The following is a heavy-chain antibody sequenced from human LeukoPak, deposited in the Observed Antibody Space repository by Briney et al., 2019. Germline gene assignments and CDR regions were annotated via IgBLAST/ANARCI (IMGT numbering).Heavy chain of an antibody. J-gene: IGHJ6*02. CDR2: NYNSEST. V-gene: IGHV4-31*03. CDR1: GGSVSNGGSY. D-gene: IGHD3-3*01. CDR3: ARVPPSVRFLEWLPPSMGYYYYGMDV. Sequence: PSQTLSLTCTVSGGSVSNGGSYWSWIRQLPGKGLEWIGYNYNSESTYYNPSLTSRVTISVDTSKNQFSLKLSSVTAADTAVYYCARVPPSVRFLEWLPPSMGYYYYGMDVWGQGTTVTVSS.